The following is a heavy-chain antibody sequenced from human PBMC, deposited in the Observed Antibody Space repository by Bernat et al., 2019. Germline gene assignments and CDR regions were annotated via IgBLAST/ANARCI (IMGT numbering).Heavy chain of an antibody. CDR2: ISGSGGST. CDR1: GFTFSSYA. V-gene: IGHV3-23*01. Sequence: EVQLLESGGGLVQPGGSLRLSCAASGFTFSSYAMSWVRQAPGKGLEWVSAISGSGGSTYYEDSVKGRFTISRDNSKNTLYLQMNRLRAEDTAVYYCAKGWEYSSGWYPYYWGQGTLVTVSS. J-gene: IGHJ4*02. D-gene: IGHD6-19*01. CDR3: AKGWEYSSGWYPYY.